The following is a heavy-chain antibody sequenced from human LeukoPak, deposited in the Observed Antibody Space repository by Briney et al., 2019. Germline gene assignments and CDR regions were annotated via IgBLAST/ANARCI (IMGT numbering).Heavy chain of an antibody. CDR3: ARNKYYYGSKNYGVPNWFDP. D-gene: IGHD3-10*01. V-gene: IGHV4-39*01. Sequence: SETLSLTCTVSGGSINSCYWGWIRQPPGKGLEWIGGIYFSGSTYYNPSLKSRVTISIDTSKNQFSLKLSSVTAADTAVYYCARNKYYYGSKNYGVPNWFDPWGQGTLVTVSS. J-gene: IGHJ5*02. CDR2: IYFSGST. CDR1: GGSINSCY.